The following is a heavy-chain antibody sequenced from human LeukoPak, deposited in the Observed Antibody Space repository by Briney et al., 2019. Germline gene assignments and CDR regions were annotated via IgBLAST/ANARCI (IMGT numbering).Heavy chain of an antibody. CDR1: GGSFSGYY. Sequence: KPSETLSLTCAVYGGSFSGYYWSWIRQPPGKGLEWIGEINHSGSTNYNPSLKSRVTISVDTSKNQFSLKLSSVTAADTAVYYCARDGSYYRDWFDPWGQGTLVTVS. J-gene: IGHJ5*02. D-gene: IGHD1-26*01. V-gene: IGHV4-34*01. CDR3: ARDGSYYRDWFDP. CDR2: INHSGST.